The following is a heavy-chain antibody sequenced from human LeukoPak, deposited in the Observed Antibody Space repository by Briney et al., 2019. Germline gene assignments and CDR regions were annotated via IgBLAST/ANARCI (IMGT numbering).Heavy chain of an antibody. CDR2: MNPNSGNT. CDR3: AAGFDY. J-gene: IGHJ4*02. D-gene: IGHD1-14*01. V-gene: IGHV1-8*01. Sequence: ASVKVPCKPSGYTFPSYDINWGEQAPGQGLGWMGWMNPNSGNTGYAQKFQGRVTMTRNTSISTAYMELSSLRSEDTAVYYCAAGFDYWGQGTLVTVSS. CDR1: GYTFPSYD.